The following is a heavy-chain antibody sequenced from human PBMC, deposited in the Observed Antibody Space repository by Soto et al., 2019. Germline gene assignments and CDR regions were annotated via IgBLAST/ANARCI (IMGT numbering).Heavy chain of an antibody. CDR1: GFTFSSYA. CDR2: ISSNKGST. V-gene: IGHV3-64*01. J-gene: IGHJ3*02. Sequence: GGSLRLSCAASGFTFSSYAMHWVRQAPGKGLEYVSAISSNKGSTYYANSVNGRFTISRDNSKNTLYLQMGSLRAEDMAVYYCARALGYAFDIWGQGTMVTVSS. CDR3: ARALGYAFDI. D-gene: IGHD7-27*01.